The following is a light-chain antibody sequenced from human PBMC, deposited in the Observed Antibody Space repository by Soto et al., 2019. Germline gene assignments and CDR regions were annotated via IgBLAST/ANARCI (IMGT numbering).Light chain of an antibody. CDR1: QSVSNNY. J-gene: IGKJ1*01. V-gene: IGKV3-20*01. CDR2: GES. Sequence: IVLTQSPGTLSLSPGERATLSCRASQSVSNNYLAWYQQKPGQAPRLLIYGESNRATGIPDRFSGSGSGTDFTLTISRLEPEDFAVYYCQQYGSSGTFGQGTKVDIK. CDR3: QQYGSSGT.